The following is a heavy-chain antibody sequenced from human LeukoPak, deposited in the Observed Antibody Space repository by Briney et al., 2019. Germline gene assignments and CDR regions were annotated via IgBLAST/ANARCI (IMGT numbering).Heavy chain of an antibody. CDR3: ARQGSYYWLYFDY. J-gene: IGHJ4*02. V-gene: IGHV4-31*03. CDR2: IYYSGST. CDR1: GGSISSGGYY. D-gene: IGHD1-26*01. Sequence: TLSLTCTVSGGSISSGGYYWSWIRQHPGKGLEWIGYIYYSGSTYYNPSLKSRVTISVDTSKNQFSLKLSSVTAADTAVYYCARQGSYYWLYFDYWGQGTLVTVSS.